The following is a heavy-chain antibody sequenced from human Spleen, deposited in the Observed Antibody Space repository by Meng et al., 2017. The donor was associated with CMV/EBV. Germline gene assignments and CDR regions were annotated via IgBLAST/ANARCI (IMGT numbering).Heavy chain of an antibody. J-gene: IGHJ5*02. CDR3: ARDSHDYGDYEGWFDP. CDR2: ISGSSKTI. Sequence: GESLKISCAASGFTFSLYSMNWVRQAPGKGLEWVSYISGSSKTIHYADSVKGRFTISRDNAKNSLYLQMNSLRAEDTAVYYCARDSHDYGDYEGWFDPWGQGTLVTVSS. D-gene: IGHD4-17*01. CDR1: GFTFSLYS. V-gene: IGHV3-48*04.